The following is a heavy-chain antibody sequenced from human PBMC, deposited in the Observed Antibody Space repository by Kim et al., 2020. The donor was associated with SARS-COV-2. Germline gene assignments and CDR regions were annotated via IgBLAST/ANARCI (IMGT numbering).Heavy chain of an antibody. J-gene: IGHJ3*02. CDR3: ARAATNVVVVAATVVAFDI. CDR2: IYYSGST. Sequence: SETLSLTCTVSGSSISSGGYYWSWIRQHPGKGLEWIGYIYYSGSTYYNPSLKSRVTISVDTSKNQFSLKLSSVTAADTAVYYCARAATNVVVVAATVVAFDIWGQGTMVTVSS. V-gene: IGHV4-31*03. CDR1: GSSISSGGYY. D-gene: IGHD2-15*01.